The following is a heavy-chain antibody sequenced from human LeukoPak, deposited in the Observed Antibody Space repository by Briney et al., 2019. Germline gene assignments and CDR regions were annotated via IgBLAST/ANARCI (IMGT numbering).Heavy chain of an antibody. CDR2: IKQDGSEK. D-gene: IGHD3-16*01. Sequence: GGSLRLSCAVSGFTFSNYWMSWVRQAPGKGLEWVANIKQDGSEKYYVDSVKGRFTISRDNSKNTLYLQMNSLRAEDTAVYYCAKVANYAEDYWGQGTLVTVSS. CDR3: AKVANYAEDY. V-gene: IGHV3-7*05. J-gene: IGHJ4*02. CDR1: GFTFSNYW.